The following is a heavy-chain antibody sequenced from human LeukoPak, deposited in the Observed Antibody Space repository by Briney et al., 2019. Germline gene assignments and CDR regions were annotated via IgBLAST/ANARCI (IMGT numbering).Heavy chain of an antibody. Sequence: PSETLSLTCTVSGGSLNSHYWSWIRQPQGKGLECSGHIYYSGSTYYKPSLESRVTISVDTAKNQISLKLSSVTAADTAVYYCARYEEFSTGYSASSPRHYFDHWGQGTLVTVSS. D-gene: IGHD3/OR15-3a*01. CDR1: GGSLNSHY. CDR2: IYYSGST. V-gene: IGHV4-59*11. CDR3: ARYEEFSTGYSASSPRHYFDH. J-gene: IGHJ4*02.